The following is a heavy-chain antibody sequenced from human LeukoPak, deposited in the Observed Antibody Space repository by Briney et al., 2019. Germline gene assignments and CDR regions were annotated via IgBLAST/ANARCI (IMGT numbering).Heavy chain of an antibody. CDR3: ARGGVSYSAYYYYDYMDV. D-gene: IGHD4-11*01. CDR1: GYTFTSYD. Sequence: ASVKVSCKASGYTFTSYDINWVRQATGQGLEWMGWMHPNSGNTGYAQKFQGRVTMTRNTSISTAYMELSSLRSEDTAVYYCARGGVSYSAYYYYDYMDVWGKGTTVTVSS. CDR2: MHPNSGNT. V-gene: IGHV1-8*01. J-gene: IGHJ6*03.